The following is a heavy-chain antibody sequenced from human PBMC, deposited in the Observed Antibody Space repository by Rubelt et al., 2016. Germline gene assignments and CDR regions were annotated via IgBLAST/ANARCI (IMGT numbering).Heavy chain of an antibody. Sequence: QLQLQESGPGLVKPSETLSLTCTVSGGSISSCYWSWIRQPPGKGLEWIGYIYYSGSTNYNPSLKSRVTISVDTSKNQFSLKLGSVTAADTAVYYCAGGITIFGVASGYFDYWGQGTLVTVSS. V-gene: IGHV4-59*01. CDR2: IYYSGST. CDR1: GGSISSCY. J-gene: IGHJ4*02. CDR3: AGGITIFGVASGYFDY. D-gene: IGHD3-3*01.